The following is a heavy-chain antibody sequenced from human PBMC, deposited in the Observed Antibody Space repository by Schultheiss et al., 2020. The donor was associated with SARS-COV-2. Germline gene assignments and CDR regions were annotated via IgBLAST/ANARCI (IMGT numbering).Heavy chain of an antibody. D-gene: IGHD3-22*01. CDR1: GGSISSYY. V-gene: IGHV4-59*01. Sequence: SQTLSLTCTVSGGSISSYYWSWIRQPPGKGLEWIGYIYYSGSTNYNPSLKSRVTISVDTSKNQFSLKLSSVTAADTAVYYCASAMISPHAFDIWGQGTMVTVSS. CDR2: IYYSGST. J-gene: IGHJ3*02. CDR3: ASAMISPHAFDI.